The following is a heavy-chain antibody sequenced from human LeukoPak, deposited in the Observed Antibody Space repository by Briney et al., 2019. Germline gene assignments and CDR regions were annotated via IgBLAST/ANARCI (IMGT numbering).Heavy chain of an antibody. CDR1: GYSISSGYY. Sequence: SETLSLTCTVSGYSISSGYYWGWIRQPPGKGLEWIGSIYHSGSTYYNPSLKSRVTISVDTSKNQFSLKLSSVTAADTAVYYCARERHYYDSSGYDCWGQGTLVTVSS. CDR3: ARERHYYDSSGYDC. D-gene: IGHD3-22*01. V-gene: IGHV4-38-2*02. J-gene: IGHJ4*02. CDR2: IYHSGST.